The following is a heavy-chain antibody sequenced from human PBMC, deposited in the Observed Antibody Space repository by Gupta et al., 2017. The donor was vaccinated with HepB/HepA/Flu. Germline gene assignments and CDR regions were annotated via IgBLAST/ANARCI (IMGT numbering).Heavy chain of an antibody. Sequence: QVQLQESGPGLVKPSETLSLTCAVSGHSIKNYYWSWIRHPPGTGLEWVGYIYYSGSTNYNPSLKIRVTTSIDTSKNQFSLNLRAVTAADTAVYYCAGQIRHYYDDGNGYDIDWYFDLWGRGILVTVSS. V-gene: IGHV4-59*08. CDR3: AGQIRHYYDDGNGYDIDWYFDL. D-gene: IGHD3-22*01. CDR2: IYYSGST. CDR1: GHSIKNYY. J-gene: IGHJ2*01.